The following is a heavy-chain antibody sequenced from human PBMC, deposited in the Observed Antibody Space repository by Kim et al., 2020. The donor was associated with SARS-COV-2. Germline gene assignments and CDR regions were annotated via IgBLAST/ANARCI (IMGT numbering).Heavy chain of an antibody. CDR2: ISSSGSTI. J-gene: IGHJ4*02. D-gene: IGHD3-9*01. CDR1: GFTFSSYE. V-gene: IGHV3-48*03. Sequence: GGSLRLSCAASGFTFSSYEMNWVRQAPGKGLEWVSYISSSGSTIYYADSVTGRFTISRDNAKNSLYLQMNSLRAEDTAVYYCASRLSELRYFDWLLLPYFDYWSQGTLVTGSS. CDR3: ASRLSELRYFDWLLLPYFDY.